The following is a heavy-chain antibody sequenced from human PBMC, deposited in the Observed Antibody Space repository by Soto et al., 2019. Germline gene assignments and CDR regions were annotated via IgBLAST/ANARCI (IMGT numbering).Heavy chain of an antibody. CDR3: ARGGGFSPYYYNLDV. CDR2: INPRGGST. D-gene: IGHD2-15*01. Sequence: ASVKVSCKASGYTLNTYYMHWVRKAPGQGPEWMGIINPRGGSTTYAQNFQDRVTMTRDTSSSTVYMELSSLRSEDTAVYYCARGGGFSPYYYNLDVWGQGTTVTVSS. CDR1: GYTLNTYY. V-gene: IGHV1-46*02. J-gene: IGHJ6*02.